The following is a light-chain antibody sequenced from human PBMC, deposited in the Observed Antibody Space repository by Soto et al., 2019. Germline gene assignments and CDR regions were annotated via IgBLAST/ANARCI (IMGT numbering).Light chain of an antibody. Sequence: QSALTQPASVSGSPGQSITISCTGTSSDVGDYNYVSWYQQHPGKAPKLMIYEVTNRPSGVSNRFSGSKSGNTASLTISGLQAEDEADYYCSSYTGSNTGVFGGGTQLTVL. J-gene: IGLJ3*02. CDR2: EVT. CDR1: SSDVGDYNY. V-gene: IGLV2-14*01. CDR3: SSYTGSNTGV.